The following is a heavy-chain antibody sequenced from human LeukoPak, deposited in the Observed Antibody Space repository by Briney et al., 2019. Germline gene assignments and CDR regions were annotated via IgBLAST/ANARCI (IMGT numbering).Heavy chain of an antibody. Sequence: SETLSLTCAVYGGTFSGYYWSWIRQSPGKGLEWIGEINPGGSTNYNPSLESRVIISVDTSKNQFSLKMDSVRAADTAVYYCAREDCSGGDCTSFDYWGQGTLVTLSS. J-gene: IGHJ4*02. CDR3: AREDCSGGDCTSFDY. V-gene: IGHV4-34*01. CDR1: GGTFSGYY. CDR2: INPGGST. D-gene: IGHD2-15*01.